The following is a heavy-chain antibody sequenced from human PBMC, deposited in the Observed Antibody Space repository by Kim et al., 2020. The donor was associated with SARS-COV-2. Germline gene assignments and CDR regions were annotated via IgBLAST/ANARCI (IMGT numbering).Heavy chain of an antibody. CDR1: GGSISSYY. CDR2: IYYSGST. Sequence: SETLSLTCTVSGGSISSYYWSWIRQPPGKGLEWIGYIYYSGSTNYNPSLKSRVTISVDTSKNQFSLKLSSVTAADTAVYYCARVGEKDPWGDSSGYSMGFFDYWGQGTLVTVSS. CDR3: ARVGEKDPWGDSSGYSMGFFDY. V-gene: IGHV4-59*01. D-gene: IGHD3-22*01. J-gene: IGHJ4*02.